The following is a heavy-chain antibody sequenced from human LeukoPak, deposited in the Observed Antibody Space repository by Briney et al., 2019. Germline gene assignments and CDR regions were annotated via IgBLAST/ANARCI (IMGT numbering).Heavy chain of an antibody. J-gene: IGHJ4*02. CDR3: VRDRNGGSFDV. CDR1: GLTFSTYD. V-gene: IGHV3-48*02. Sequence: PGGSLRLSCAASGLTFSTYDMNWVRQAPGKGLEWVSFITSNSKTIFYADSMKGRFTISRDNAKNSLLLQMNSLGDEDTAVYYCVRDRNGGSFDVWDQGTLVTVSS. CDR2: ITSNSKTI. D-gene: IGHD4-23*01.